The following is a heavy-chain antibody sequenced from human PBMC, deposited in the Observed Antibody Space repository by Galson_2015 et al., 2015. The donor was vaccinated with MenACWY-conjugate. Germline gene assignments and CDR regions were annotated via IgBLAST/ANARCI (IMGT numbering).Heavy chain of an antibody. Sequence: SLRLSCAASGFTFSSYSMNWVRQAPGKGLEWVSYISSSSSTIYYADSVKGRFTISRDNSKNTLYLQMNSLRAEDTAVYYCAKDQLTIAVAVSWYFDLWGRGTLVTVSS. CDR3: AKDQLTIAVAVSWYFDL. V-gene: IGHV3-48*01. CDR2: ISSSSSTI. J-gene: IGHJ2*01. CDR1: GFTFSSYS. D-gene: IGHD6-19*01.